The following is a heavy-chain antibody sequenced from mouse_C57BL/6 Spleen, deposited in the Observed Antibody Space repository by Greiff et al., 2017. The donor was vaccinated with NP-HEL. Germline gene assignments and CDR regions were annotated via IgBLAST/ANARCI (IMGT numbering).Heavy chain of an antibody. D-gene: IGHD2-2*01. CDR1: GYTFTSYG. CDR3: ARGRPSTMVQYYFDY. Sequence: QVQLKESGAELARPGASVKLSCKASGYTFTSYGISWVKQRTGQGLEWIGVIYPRSGNTYYNEKFKGKATLTADKSSSTAYMELRSLTSEDSAVYFCARGRPSTMVQYYFDYWGQGTTLTVSS. CDR2: IYPRSGNT. V-gene: IGHV1-81*01. J-gene: IGHJ2*01.